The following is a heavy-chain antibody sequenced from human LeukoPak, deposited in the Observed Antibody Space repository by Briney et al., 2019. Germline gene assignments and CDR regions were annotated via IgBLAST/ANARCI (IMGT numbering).Heavy chain of an antibody. Sequence: ASVKVSCKASGYTFTGYYMHWVRQALGQGLEWMGWINPNSGGTNYAQKVQGRVTMTRDTAIRTAYMELSRLRADDTAVDYCARDSRELWLLGYWGQGTLVTVSS. J-gene: IGHJ4*02. CDR2: INPNSGGT. CDR1: GYTFTGYY. CDR3: ARDSRELWLLGY. V-gene: IGHV1-2*02. D-gene: IGHD5-18*01.